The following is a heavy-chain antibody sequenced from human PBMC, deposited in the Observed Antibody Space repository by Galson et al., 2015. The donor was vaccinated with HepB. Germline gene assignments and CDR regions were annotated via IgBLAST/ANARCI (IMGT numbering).Heavy chain of an antibody. Sequence: SLRLSCAASGFTFSSYSMNWVRQAPGKGLEWVSSISSSSSYIYYADSVKGRFTISRDNAKNSLYLQMNSLRAEDTAVYYCARDLGGSSSSSYYDYIWGPYRQEYDYWGQGTLVTVSS. CDR1: GFTFSSYS. J-gene: IGHJ4*02. V-gene: IGHV3-21*01. D-gene: IGHD3-16*01. CDR2: ISSSSSYI. CDR3: ARDLGGSSSSSYYDYIWGPYRQEYDY.